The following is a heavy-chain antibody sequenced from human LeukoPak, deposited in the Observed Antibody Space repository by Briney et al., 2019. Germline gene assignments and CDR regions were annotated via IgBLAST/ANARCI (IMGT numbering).Heavy chain of an antibody. V-gene: IGHV3-7*03. CDR2: IKQDGSEK. CDR1: GFTFSSYW. CDR3: AKDVGYDSSGYYPGGFDY. J-gene: IGHJ4*02. D-gene: IGHD3-22*01. Sequence: GGSLRLSCAASGFTFSSYWMSWVRQAPGKGLEWVANIKQDGSEKYYVDSVKGRFTISRDNSKNTLYLQMNSLRAEDTAVYYCAKDVGYDSSGYYPGGFDYWGQGTLVTVSS.